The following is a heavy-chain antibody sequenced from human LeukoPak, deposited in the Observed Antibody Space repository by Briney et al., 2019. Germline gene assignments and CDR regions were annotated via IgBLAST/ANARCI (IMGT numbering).Heavy chain of an antibody. J-gene: IGHJ4*02. CDR1: GFTFDDYA. V-gene: IGHV3-43*02. CDR3: ASLAAAGTLDY. Sequence: PGGSLRLSCAASGFTFDDYAMHWVRQAPGKGLECVSLISGDGGSTYYADSVKGRFTISRDNSKNSLYLQMNSLRTEDTALYYCASLAAAGTLDYWGQGTLVTVSS. CDR2: ISGDGGST. D-gene: IGHD6-13*01.